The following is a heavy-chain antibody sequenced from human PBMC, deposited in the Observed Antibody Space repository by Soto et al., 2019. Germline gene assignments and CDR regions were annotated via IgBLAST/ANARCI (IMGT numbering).Heavy chain of an antibody. J-gene: IGHJ3*02. CDR1: GYTFTSYA. CDR3: ARDSSFTAGSFYYYGSGTGAFDI. CDR2: INAGNGNT. Sequence: ASVKVSCKASGYTFTSYATHWVRQAPGQRLEWMGWINAGNGNTKYSQKFQGRVTITRDTSASTAYMELSSLRSEDTAVYYCARDSSFTAGSFYYYGSGTGAFDIWGQGTMVTVSS. V-gene: IGHV1-3*01. D-gene: IGHD3-10*01.